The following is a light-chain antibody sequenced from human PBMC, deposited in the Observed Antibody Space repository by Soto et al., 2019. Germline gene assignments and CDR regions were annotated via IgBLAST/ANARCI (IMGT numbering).Light chain of an antibody. V-gene: IGKV1-27*01. Sequence: DIQMTQSPSSLSASVGDRVTITCRASQDISNYLAWYQQKPGKVPKLLIYAASTLQSGVPSRFSGSGSGTDFTLTISSLQPEDVATYCCQKYNSAPRTFGQGTKLEIK. J-gene: IGKJ2*01. CDR3: QKYNSAPRT. CDR1: QDISNY. CDR2: AAS.